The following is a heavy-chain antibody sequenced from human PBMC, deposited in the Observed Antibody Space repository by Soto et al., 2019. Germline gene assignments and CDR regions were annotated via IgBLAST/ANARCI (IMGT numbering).Heavy chain of an antibody. CDR3: AREIGYYADY. CDR1: GGSFSGYY. Sequence: SETLSLTCAVYGGSFSGYYWSWIRQPPGKGLEWIGEINHSGSTNYNPSLKSRVTISVDTSKNHISLKLSSVTAAGTAVYYCAREIGYYADYWGQGTLVTVSS. D-gene: IGHD3-10*01. CDR2: INHSGST. J-gene: IGHJ4*02. V-gene: IGHV4-34*01.